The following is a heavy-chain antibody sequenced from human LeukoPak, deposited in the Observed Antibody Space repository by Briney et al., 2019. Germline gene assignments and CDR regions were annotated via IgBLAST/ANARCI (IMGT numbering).Heavy chain of an antibody. CDR1: GFTFSSYA. J-gene: IGHJ6*03. D-gene: IGHD3-3*01. Sequence: GGSLRLSCAASGFTFSSYAMHWVRQAPGKGLEWVAVISYDGSNKYYADSVKGRFTISRDNSKNTLYLQMNSLRAEDTAVYYCARGGSTIFGVVVTYYYYYMDVWGKGTTVTVSS. CDR3: ARGGSTIFGVVVTYYYYYMDV. V-gene: IGHV3-30*04. CDR2: ISYDGSNK.